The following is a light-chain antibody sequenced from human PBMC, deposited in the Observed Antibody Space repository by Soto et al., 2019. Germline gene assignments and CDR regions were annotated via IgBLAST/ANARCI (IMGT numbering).Light chain of an antibody. CDR3: SSYTSSSTLDV. V-gene: IGLV2-14*01. Sequence: QSVLTQPASVSGSPGQSITISCTGTSSDVGGYTYVSWYQQHPGKAPKLMLYDVSNRPSGVSNRFSGSKSGNTASLTISGRQAEDEAYYNCSSYTSSSTLDVFGGGTQLTVL. CDR1: SSDVGGYTY. CDR2: DVS. J-gene: IGLJ7*01.